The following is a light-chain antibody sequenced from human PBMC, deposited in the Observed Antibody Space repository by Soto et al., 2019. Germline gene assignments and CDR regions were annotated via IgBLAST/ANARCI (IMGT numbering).Light chain of an antibody. V-gene: IGKV3-11*01. CDR2: DAS. Sequence: EIVLTQSPATLSLSPGDRATLSCRASQSVSNYLAWYQQKPGQAPRLLIYDASNRATGIPARFSGGGSGTDFTLTISILEPEDFVVYYCQQRSNWLTFGGGTTVEIK. CDR1: QSVSNY. CDR3: QQRSNWLT. J-gene: IGKJ4*01.